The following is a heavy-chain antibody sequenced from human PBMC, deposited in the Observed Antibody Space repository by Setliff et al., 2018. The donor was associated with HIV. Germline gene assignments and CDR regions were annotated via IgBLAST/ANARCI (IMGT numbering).Heavy chain of an antibody. J-gene: IGHJ3*02. CDR1: GYTFTDFY. V-gene: IGHV1-2*02. CDR2: INPHSGGT. Sequence: AASVKVSCKSSGYTFTDFYIHWVRQAPGQGLEWMGWINPHSGGTYYAQKFHGRVTMTRDTSINTAYMELSRLTSDDTAVYFSARAIREGDVFDIWGQGAVVTVSS. D-gene: IGHD3-10*01. CDR3: ARAIREGDVFDI.